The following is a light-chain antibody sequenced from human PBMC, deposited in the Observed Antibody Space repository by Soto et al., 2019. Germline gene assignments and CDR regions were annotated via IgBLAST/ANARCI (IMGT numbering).Light chain of an antibody. Sequence: DIQLTQSPSTLSASVGDRVTLTCRASQSVMTWLAWYQQKPGKAPKLLIYAASTLQSGVPSRFSGSGSGTDFTLTISCLQSEDFATYYCQQYYSYPRTFGQGTKVDI. J-gene: IGKJ1*01. CDR3: QQYYSYPRT. CDR2: AAS. CDR1: QSVMTW. V-gene: IGKV1-5*01.